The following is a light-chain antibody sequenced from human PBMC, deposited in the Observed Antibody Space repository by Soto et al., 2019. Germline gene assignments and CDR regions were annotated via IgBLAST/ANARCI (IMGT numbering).Light chain of an antibody. CDR3: QQLNSYPLT. Sequence: DIQLTQSPSFLSASVGDRFTITCRASQGISSYLAWYQQKPGKAPKLLIYAASTLQSGVPSRFSGSGSGTESTLTISSLQPEDFATYYCQQLNSYPLTFGGGT. CDR1: QGISSY. V-gene: IGKV1-9*01. J-gene: IGKJ4*01. CDR2: AAS.